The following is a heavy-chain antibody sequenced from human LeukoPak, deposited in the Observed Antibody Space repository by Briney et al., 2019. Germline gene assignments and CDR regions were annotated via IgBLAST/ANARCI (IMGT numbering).Heavy chain of an antibody. CDR3: ARSSTTVTTRYFDL. J-gene: IGHJ2*01. CDR2: ISYDGSNK. V-gene: IGHV3-30*03. Sequence: GGSLRLSCAASGFTFSSYGMHWVRQAPGKGLEWVAVISYDGSNKYYADSVKGRFTISRDNAKNSLYLQMNSLRAEDTALYYCARSSTTVTTRYFDLWGRGTLVTVSS. D-gene: IGHD4-17*01. CDR1: GFTFSSYG.